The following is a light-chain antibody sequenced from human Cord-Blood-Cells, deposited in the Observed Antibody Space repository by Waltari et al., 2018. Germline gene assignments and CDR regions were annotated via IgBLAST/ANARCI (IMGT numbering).Light chain of an antibody. Sequence: DIQMTQSPSTLSASVGDRVTITCRASQSISSWLAWYQQKPGKAPKLLIYDASSLESGVPSRFSGRESGTEFTLTISSLQPDDFATYYCQQYNSYSTFGQGTKVEIK. CDR2: DAS. V-gene: IGKV1-5*01. CDR1: QSISSW. J-gene: IGKJ1*01. CDR3: QQYNSYST.